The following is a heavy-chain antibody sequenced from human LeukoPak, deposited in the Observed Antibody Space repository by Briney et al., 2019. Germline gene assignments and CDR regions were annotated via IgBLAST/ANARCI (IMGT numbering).Heavy chain of an antibody. V-gene: IGHV4-59*01. CDR3: ARDPSDSGSWRSSGAFDI. CDR2: IYYSGST. CDR1: GGSISSYY. J-gene: IGHJ3*02. Sequence: PSETLSLTCTVSGGSISSYYWSWIRQPPGKGLEWIGYIYYSGSTNYNPSLKSRVTISVDTSKNQFSLKLSSVTAADTAVYYCARDPSDSGSWRSSGAFDIWGQGTMVTVSS. D-gene: IGHD6-13*01.